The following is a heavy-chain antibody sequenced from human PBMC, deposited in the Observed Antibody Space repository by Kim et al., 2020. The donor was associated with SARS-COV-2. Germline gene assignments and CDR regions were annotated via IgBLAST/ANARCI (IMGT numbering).Heavy chain of an antibody. D-gene: IGHD6-13*01. CDR3: ARETHASIAAAGGYIDY. CDR2: ISSSGSTI. Sequence: GGSLRLSCAASGFTFSSYEMNWVRQAPGKGLEWVSYISSSGSTIYYADSVKGRFTISRDNAKNSLYLQMNSLRAEDTAVYYCARETHASIAAAGGYIDYWGQGTLVTVSS. CDR1: GFTFSSYE. V-gene: IGHV3-48*03. J-gene: IGHJ4*02.